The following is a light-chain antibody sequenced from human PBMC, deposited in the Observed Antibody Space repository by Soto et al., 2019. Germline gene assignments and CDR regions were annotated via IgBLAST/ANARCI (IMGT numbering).Light chain of an antibody. CDR2: EVT. Sequence: QSALTQPPSASGSPGQSVTISCTGTSSDVGRYNFVSWYQQHPGKAPKLMISEVTKRPSGVPDRFSGSKSGNTASLTVSGLQAEDEADYYCSSYAGSSNVFGTGTKLTVL. J-gene: IGLJ1*01. V-gene: IGLV2-8*01. CDR1: SSDVGRYNF. CDR3: SSYAGSSNV.